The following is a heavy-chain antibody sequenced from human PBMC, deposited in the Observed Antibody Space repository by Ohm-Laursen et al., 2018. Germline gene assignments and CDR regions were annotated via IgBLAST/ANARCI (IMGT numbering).Heavy chain of an antibody. CDR2: IYRSGNT. D-gene: IGHD1-14*01. CDR1: GFTFSSYA. V-gene: IGHV3-23*05. CDR3: ARGDITGANYFDD. J-gene: IGHJ4*02. Sequence: SLRLSCAASGFTFSSYAISWDRQAPGKGLEWVSAIYRSGNTYYADSVKGRFTISRDHSRNTVYLQMNSLRAEDTAVYRCARGDITGANYFDDWGQGTPVTVSS.